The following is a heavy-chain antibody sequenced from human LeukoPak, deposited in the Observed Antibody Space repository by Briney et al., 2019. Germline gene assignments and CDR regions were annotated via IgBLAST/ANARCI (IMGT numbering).Heavy chain of an antibody. D-gene: IGHD1-14*01. CDR1: GFTFNNYA. V-gene: IGHV3-23*01. Sequence: PGGSLRLSCAASGFTFNNYAMNWVRQTPGKGLQWVSAASGDGQRTFYADSVKGRFTIFRDNSMNTLSLQMNSLRVEDTAVYYCAKEQDNLLLLSHFDSWGQGILVTVSA. CDR3: AKEQDNLLLLSHFDS. CDR2: ASGDGQRT. J-gene: IGHJ4*02.